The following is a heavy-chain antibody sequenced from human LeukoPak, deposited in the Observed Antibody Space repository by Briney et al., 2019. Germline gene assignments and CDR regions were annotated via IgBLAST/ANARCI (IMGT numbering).Heavy chain of an antibody. D-gene: IGHD6-19*01. Sequence: SDTLSLTCTVSGGSINSYYWSWIRQPPGKGLEWVGYIYYSGSTNYKPSLKRRVTISVDTSKNQFSLKVSSVTAADTAVYYCASSRSSSGWSLIDYWGQAALVTVSS. J-gene: IGHJ4*02. CDR3: ASSRSSSGWSLIDY. CDR2: IYYSGST. CDR1: GGSINSYY. V-gene: IGHV4-59*07.